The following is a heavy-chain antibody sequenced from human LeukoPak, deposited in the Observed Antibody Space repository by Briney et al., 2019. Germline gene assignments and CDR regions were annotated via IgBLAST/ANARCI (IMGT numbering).Heavy chain of an antibody. CDR3: TRVKGRELLWFGESTPDY. J-gene: IGHJ4*02. Sequence: GGPLRLSCTASGFTFGDYAMSWVRQAPGKGLEWVGFIRSKAYGGTTEYAASVKGRFTISRDDSKSIAYLQMNSLKTEDTAVYYCTRVKGRELLWFGESTPDYWGQGTLVTVSS. CDR1: GFTFGDYA. D-gene: IGHD3-10*01. CDR2: IRSKAYGGTT. V-gene: IGHV3-49*04.